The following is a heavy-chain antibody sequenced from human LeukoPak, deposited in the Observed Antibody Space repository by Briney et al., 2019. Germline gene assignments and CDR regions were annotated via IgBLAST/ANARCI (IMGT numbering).Heavy chain of an antibody. J-gene: IGHJ4*02. CDR1: GFTVSSNY. D-gene: IGHD4-17*01. Sequence: GGCLRLSCAASGFTVSSNYMSWVRQAPGKGLEWVSVIYSGGSTYYADSVKGRFTISRDNSKNTLYLQMNSLRAEDTAVYYCASNYGDHGPFDYWGQGTLVTVSS. CDR2: IYSGGST. V-gene: IGHV3-66*01. CDR3: ASNYGDHGPFDY.